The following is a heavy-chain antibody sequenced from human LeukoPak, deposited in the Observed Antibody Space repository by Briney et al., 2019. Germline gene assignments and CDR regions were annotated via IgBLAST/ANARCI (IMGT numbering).Heavy chain of an antibody. V-gene: IGHV1-69*13. CDR1: GYTFTSYG. CDR3: ASRVGYGSGSYYNDYYYYMDV. Sequence: SVKVSCKASGYTFTSYGISWVRQAPGQGLEWMGGIIPIFGTANYAQKFQGRVTITADESTSTAYMELSSLRSEDTAVYYCASRVGYGSGSYYNDYYYYMDVWGKGTTVTISS. D-gene: IGHD3-10*01. J-gene: IGHJ6*03. CDR2: IIPIFGTA.